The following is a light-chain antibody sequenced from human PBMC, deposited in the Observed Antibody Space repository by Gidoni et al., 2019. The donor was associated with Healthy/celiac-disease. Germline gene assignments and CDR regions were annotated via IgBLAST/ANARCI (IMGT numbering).Light chain of an antibody. CDR2: EVS. V-gene: IGKV2D-29*01. CDR3: MQSKHLPWT. CDR1: QSRLHSDGRTY. J-gene: IGKJ1*01. Sequence: DIVLPTTPPSLNVTPGQPASTPCKSSQSRLHSDGRTYLYWYLQKPGQPPQILIYEVSNRSSGVPDRFSGRGSGTDFTLKISRVEAEDVGGYYCMQSKHLPWTFGQGTKVEIK.